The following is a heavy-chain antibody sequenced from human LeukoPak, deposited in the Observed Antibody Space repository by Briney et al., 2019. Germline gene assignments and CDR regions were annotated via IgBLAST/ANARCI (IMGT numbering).Heavy chain of an antibody. CDR3: AKDLSYVGTAMVTGY. D-gene: IGHD5-18*01. V-gene: IGHV3-23*01. J-gene: IGHJ4*02. Sequence: GGSLRLSCAASGFTFSSYAMSWVRQAPGKGLEWVSAISGSGGSTYYADSVKGRFTISRDNSKNTLYLQMNSLRAEDTAVYYCAKDLSYVGTAMVTGYWGQGTLVTVSS. CDR1: GFTFSSYA. CDR2: ISGSGGST.